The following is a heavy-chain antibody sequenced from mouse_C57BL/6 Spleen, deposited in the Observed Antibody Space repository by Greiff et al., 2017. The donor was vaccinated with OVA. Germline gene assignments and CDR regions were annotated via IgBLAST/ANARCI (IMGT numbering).Heavy chain of an antibody. CDR3: ARRDYYGSPHWYFDV. D-gene: IGHD1-1*01. Sequence: QVQLQQSGPELVKPWASVKLSCKASGYTFTSYDINWVKQRPGQGLEWIGWIYPRDGSTKYNEKFKGKATLTVDTSSSTAYMELHSLTSEDSAVYFCARRDYYGSPHWYFDVWGTGTTVTVSS. CDR2: IYPRDGST. V-gene: IGHV1-85*01. J-gene: IGHJ1*03. CDR1: GYTFTSYD.